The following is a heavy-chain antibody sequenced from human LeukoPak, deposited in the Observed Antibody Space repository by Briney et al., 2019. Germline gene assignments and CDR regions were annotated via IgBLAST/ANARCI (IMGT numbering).Heavy chain of an antibody. Sequence: SPSETLSLTCAGYGGSFSGYYWSWIRQPPGKGLEWIGEINHSGSTNYNPSLKSRVTISVDTSKNQFSLKLSSVTAADTAVYYCARGIGIAMVTSPHLYFDLWGRGTLVTVSS. CDR2: INHSGST. D-gene: IGHD5-18*01. CDR3: ARGIGIAMVTSPHLYFDL. CDR1: GGSFSGYY. J-gene: IGHJ2*01. V-gene: IGHV4-34*01.